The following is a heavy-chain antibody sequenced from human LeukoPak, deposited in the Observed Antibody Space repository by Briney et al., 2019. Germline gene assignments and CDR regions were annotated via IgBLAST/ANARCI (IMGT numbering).Heavy chain of an antibody. J-gene: IGHJ5*02. Sequence: SVKVSCKASGGTFSSYAISWVRQAPGQGLEWMGRIIPILGIANYAQKFQGRVTITADKSTSTAYMELSSLRSEDTAVYYCASTPSRGSATANWFDPWGQGTLVTVSS. V-gene: IGHV1-69*04. D-gene: IGHD3-10*01. CDR3: ASTPSRGSATANWFDP. CDR1: GGTFSSYA. CDR2: IIPILGIA.